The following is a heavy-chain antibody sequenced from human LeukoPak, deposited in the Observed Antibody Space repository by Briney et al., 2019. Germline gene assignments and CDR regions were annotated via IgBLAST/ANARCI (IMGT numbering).Heavy chain of an antibody. D-gene: IGHD1-1*01. CDR3: ARGPPTAQYFQH. J-gene: IGHJ1*01. CDR1: GYTFTTYD. Sequence: ASVKVSCKASGYTFTTYDINWVRQATGQGLQWMGWINPNSGNTGYAQKFQGRITITRNTSISTVYMELSSLRPEDTAVYYCARGPPTAQYFQHWGQGTLVTVSS. V-gene: IGHV1-8*03. CDR2: INPNSGNT.